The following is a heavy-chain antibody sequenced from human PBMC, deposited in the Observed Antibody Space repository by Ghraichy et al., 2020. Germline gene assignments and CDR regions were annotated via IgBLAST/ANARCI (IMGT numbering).Heavy chain of an antibody. V-gene: IGHV4-59*12. CDR1: GGSISSYY. D-gene: IGHD1-26*01. CDR3: AREGENSGSYPTGLDY. CDR2: IYYSGST. J-gene: IGHJ4*02. Sequence: SETLSLTCTVSGGSISSYYWSWIRQPPGKGLEWIGYIYYSGSTNYNPSLKSRVTISVDTSKNQFSLKLSSVTAADTAVYYCAREGENSGSYPTGLDYWGQGTLVTVSS.